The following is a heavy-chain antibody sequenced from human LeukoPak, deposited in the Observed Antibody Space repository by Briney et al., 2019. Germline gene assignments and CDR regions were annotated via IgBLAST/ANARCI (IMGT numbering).Heavy chain of an antibody. J-gene: IGHJ5*02. D-gene: IGHD2-2*01. CDR2: TIPILGIA. Sequence: SVKVSCKASGGTFSSYTISWVRQAPGQGLEWMGRTIPILGIANYAQKFQGRVTITADKSTSTAYMELSSLRSEDTAVYYCARGHHRYCSSTSCPNWFDPWGQGTLVTVSS. CDR1: GGTFSSYT. CDR3: ARGHHRYCSSTSCPNWFDP. V-gene: IGHV1-69*02.